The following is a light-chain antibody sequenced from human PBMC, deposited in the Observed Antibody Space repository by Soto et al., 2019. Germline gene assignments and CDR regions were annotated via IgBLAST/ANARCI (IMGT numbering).Light chain of an antibody. CDR2: GAS. V-gene: IGKV3-20*01. Sequence: EIVLTQSPGTLSLSPGERATLSCRASQSVSSSYLAWYQQKPGQAPRLLIYGASSRATGIPDRFSGSGSRPDFNVTISRLEPEDFAVYYCQQYGSSPWTFGQGTKVEIK. CDR3: QQYGSSPWT. J-gene: IGKJ1*01. CDR1: QSVSSSY.